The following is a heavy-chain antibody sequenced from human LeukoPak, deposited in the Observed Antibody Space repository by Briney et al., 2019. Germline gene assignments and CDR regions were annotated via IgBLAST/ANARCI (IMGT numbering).Heavy chain of an antibody. Sequence: GGSLRLSCVASGFSFNNYAMNWVRQAPGKGLEWVSLIIGSSGATFYADSVKGRFTISRDKSKSTLYLQMNSLRAEDTAVYYCAKGAYDYIEIAYFDYWGQGSLVTVSS. J-gene: IGHJ4*02. CDR3: AKGAYDYIEIAYFDY. D-gene: IGHD5-12*01. V-gene: IGHV3-23*01. CDR1: GFSFNNYA. CDR2: IIGSSGAT.